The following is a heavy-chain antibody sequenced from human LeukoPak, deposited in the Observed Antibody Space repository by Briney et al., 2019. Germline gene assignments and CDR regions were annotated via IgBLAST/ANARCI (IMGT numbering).Heavy chain of an antibody. V-gene: IGHV3-48*03. D-gene: IGHD3-16*01. CDR3: ARDEIEASLGFDY. CDR2: ISGSGSTI. CDR1: GFTFSSYE. Sequence: PGGSLRLSCAASGFTFSSYEMNWVRQAPGKGLEWVSYISGSGSTIYYADSVKGRFTISRDNAKNSLYLQMNSLRAEDTAVYYCARDEIEASLGFDYWGQGTLVTVSS. J-gene: IGHJ4*02.